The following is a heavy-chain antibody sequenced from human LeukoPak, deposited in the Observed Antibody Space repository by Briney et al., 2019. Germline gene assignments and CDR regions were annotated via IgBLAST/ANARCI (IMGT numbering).Heavy chain of an antibody. V-gene: IGHV3-23*01. Sequence: GGSLRLSCAASGFTFSSYAMSWVCQAPGKGLEWVSVISGSGDSTYYADSVKGRFTISRDNSKNTLYLQMNSLRADDTAVYYCVKVAHYYGSGSYYEYYFDYWGQGTLVTVSS. D-gene: IGHD3-10*01. J-gene: IGHJ4*02. CDR3: VKVAHYYGSGSYYEYYFDY. CDR1: GFTFSSYA. CDR2: ISGSGDST.